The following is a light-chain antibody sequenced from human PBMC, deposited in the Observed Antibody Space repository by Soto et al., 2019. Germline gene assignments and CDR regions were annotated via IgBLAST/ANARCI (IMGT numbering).Light chain of an antibody. CDR3: QQYDRSPLT. Sequence: EIVLTQSPGTLSLSSGERATLSCRASQSVRSNYFAWYQQTPGQAPRLLIYGSSSRATGIPDRFGGSASGKVFTLTTSRLEAEDAVVYYYQQYDRSPLTFGGGTKVEIK. CDR1: QSVRSNY. J-gene: IGKJ4*01. V-gene: IGKV3-20*01. CDR2: GSS.